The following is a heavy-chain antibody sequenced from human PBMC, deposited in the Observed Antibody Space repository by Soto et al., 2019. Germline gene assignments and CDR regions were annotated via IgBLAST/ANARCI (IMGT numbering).Heavy chain of an antibody. Sequence: ASVKVSCKVSGYTLTELSMHWVRQAPGKGLEWMGGFDPEDGETIYAQKFQGRVTMTEDTSTDTAYMELSSLRAEDTAVYYCARDLIGFGDFRGDYYYYYMDVWGKGTTVTVSS. CDR1: GYTLTELS. CDR3: ARDLIGFGDFRGDYYYYYMDV. V-gene: IGHV1-24*01. J-gene: IGHJ6*03. CDR2: FDPEDGET. D-gene: IGHD3-10*01.